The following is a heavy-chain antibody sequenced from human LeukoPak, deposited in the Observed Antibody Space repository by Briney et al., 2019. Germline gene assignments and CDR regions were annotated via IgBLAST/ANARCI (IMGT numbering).Heavy chain of an antibody. Sequence: GGSLRLSCAASGFTFSSYGMHWVRQAPGKGLEWVAVISYDGSNKYYADSVKGRFTISRDNSKNTLYLQMNSLRAEDTAVYYCARVESGEYQYFDYWGQGTLVTVSS. CDR2: ISYDGSNK. D-gene: IGHD2-2*01. J-gene: IGHJ4*02. V-gene: IGHV3-30*03. CDR1: GFTFSSYG. CDR3: ARVESGEYQYFDY.